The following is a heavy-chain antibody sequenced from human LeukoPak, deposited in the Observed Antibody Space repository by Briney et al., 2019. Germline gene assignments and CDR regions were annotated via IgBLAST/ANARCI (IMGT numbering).Heavy chain of an antibody. CDR3: AKITMATTPNY. CDR2: ITENGRKT. J-gene: IGHJ4*02. D-gene: IGHD3-10*01. V-gene: IGHV3-23*01. Sequence: GGSLRLSCAASGFTFNSYAMSWVRQAPGKGLEWVSGITENGRKTYYADSVKGRFSISRDNSKSTLYLQMSDLRAEDTAVYYCAKITMATTPNYWGQGTLVTVSP. CDR1: GFTFNSYA.